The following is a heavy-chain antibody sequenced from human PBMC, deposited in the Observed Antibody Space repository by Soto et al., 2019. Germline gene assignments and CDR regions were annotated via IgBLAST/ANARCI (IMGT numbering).Heavy chain of an antibody. V-gene: IGHV1-18*01. J-gene: IGHJ3*01. D-gene: IGHD3-10*01. CDR2: MSTYNGNT. CDR3: XXXXXXFVELYDAFDV. CDR1: GYTFIGXX. Sequence: QVQLVQSGVEVKKPGASVEVSCKASGYTFIGXXXXXXXXXXXQGLEWLGWMSTYNGNTNYEDKFQGRVTMTRDTXXXXXXXXXXXXXXXXXXVXXXXXXXXXFVELYDAFDVWGQGTMVIVSS.